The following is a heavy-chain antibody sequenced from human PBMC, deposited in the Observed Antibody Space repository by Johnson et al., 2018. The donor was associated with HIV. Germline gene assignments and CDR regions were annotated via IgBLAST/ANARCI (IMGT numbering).Heavy chain of an antibody. Sequence: VQLVESGGGLVQPGGSLRLSCAASGFTFSSYDMHWVRQATGKGLEWVSAIGTAGDTYYPGSVKGRFTISRENAKNTLYLQMNSLRAEDTAVYYCARVRSSSAYAFDIWGQGTMVTVSS. CDR2: IGTAGDT. J-gene: IGHJ3*02. D-gene: IGHD6-13*01. CDR1: GFTFSSYD. CDR3: ARVRSSSAYAFDI. V-gene: IGHV3-13*01.